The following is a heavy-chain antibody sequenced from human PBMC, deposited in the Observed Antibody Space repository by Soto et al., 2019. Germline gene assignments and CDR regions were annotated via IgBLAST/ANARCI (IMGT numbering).Heavy chain of an antibody. J-gene: IGHJ4*02. CDR3: ARVPGSSGWYLDY. CDR1: RDTFTSYY. D-gene: IGHD6-19*01. CDR2: INPSGGST. V-gene: IGHV1-46*01. Sequence: ASVKISCKAPRDTFTSYYMHWVRQAPGQGLEWMGIINPSGGSTSYAQKFQGRVTMTRDTSTSTVYMELSSLRSEDTAVYYCARVPGSSGWYLDYWGQGTLVTVSS.